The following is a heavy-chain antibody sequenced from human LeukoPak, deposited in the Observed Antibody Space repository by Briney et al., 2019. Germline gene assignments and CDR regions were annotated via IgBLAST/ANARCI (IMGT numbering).Heavy chain of an antibody. CDR1: GFIFSNYW. CDR3: AKDLDYYGSGSSNY. V-gene: IGHV3-23*01. CDR2: ISGSGGST. J-gene: IGHJ4*02. D-gene: IGHD3-10*01. Sequence: GGSLRLSCATSGFIFSNYWMSWVRQAPGKGLEWVSAISGSGGSTYYADSVKGRFTISRDNSKNTLYLQMNSLRAEDTAVYYCAKDLDYYGSGSSNYWGQGTLVTVSS.